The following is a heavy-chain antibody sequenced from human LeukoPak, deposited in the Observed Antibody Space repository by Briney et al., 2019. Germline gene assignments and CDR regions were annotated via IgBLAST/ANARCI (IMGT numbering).Heavy chain of an antibody. CDR3: ARCKYSYYDFWSGEPPPLGY. D-gene: IGHD3-3*01. CDR1: GYTFTGYY. J-gene: IGHJ4*02. V-gene: IGHV1-2*02. Sequence: GASVKVSCKASGYTFTGYYMHWVRQAPGQGLEWMGWINPNSGGTNYAQKFQGRVTMTRDTSISTAYMELSRLRSDDTAVYYCARCKYSYYDFWSGEPPPLGYWGQGTLVTVSS. CDR2: INPNSGGT.